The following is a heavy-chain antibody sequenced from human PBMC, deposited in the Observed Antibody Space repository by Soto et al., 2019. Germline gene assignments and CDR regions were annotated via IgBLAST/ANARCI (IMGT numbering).Heavy chain of an antibody. J-gene: IGHJ4*02. CDR2: INPNGGST. V-gene: IGHV1-46*01. CDR3: ARGVTDSSGYYSVHLDY. D-gene: IGHD3-22*01. CDR1: GYTFTTYY. Sequence: ASLKVSCKAVGYTFTTYYIHWVRQAPGQGLEWMGIINPNGGSTTYAQKFQGRVTLTTDTSTSTIYMNLNSLRSDDTAVYYCARGVTDSSGYYSVHLDYWGQGTLVTVSS.